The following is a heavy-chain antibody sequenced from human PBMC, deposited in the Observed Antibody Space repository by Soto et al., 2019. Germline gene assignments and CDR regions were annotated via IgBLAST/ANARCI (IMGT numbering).Heavy chain of an antibody. Sequence: QVQLVESGGGVVQPGRSLRLSCAGSGFTFSNYGMHWVRQAPGKGLEWVAVISYDGSNRYYADSVKGRFTISRDNSKNTLDLQMNSVRPDDTAVYYCATALSGGYCSGGSCSLDYWGQGNLVTVSS. CDR1: GFTFSNYG. V-gene: IGHV3-30*03. CDR3: ATALSGGYCSGGSCSLDY. D-gene: IGHD2-15*01. CDR2: ISYDGSNR. J-gene: IGHJ4*02.